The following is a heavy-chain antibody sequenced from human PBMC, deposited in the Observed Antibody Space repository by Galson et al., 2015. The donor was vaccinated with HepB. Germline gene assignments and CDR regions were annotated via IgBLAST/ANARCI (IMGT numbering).Heavy chain of an antibody. CDR1: GYTFTSYD. V-gene: IGHV1-8*01. Sequence: SVKVSCKASGYTFTSYDINWVRQATGQGLEWMGWMNPNSGNTGYAQKFQGRVTMTRNTSISTAYMELSSLRSEDTAVYYCARTSGSYEDYYYYYGMDVWGQGTTVTVSS. CDR2: MNPNSGNT. J-gene: IGHJ6*02. D-gene: IGHD1-26*01. CDR3: ARTSGSYEDYYYYYGMDV.